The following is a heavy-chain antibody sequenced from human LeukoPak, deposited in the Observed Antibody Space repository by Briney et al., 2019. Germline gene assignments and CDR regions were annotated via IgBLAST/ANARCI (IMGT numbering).Heavy chain of an antibody. CDR1: GGSISSGDYY. Sequence: SQTLSLTCTVSGGSISSGDYYWSWIRQPPGKGLEWIGYIYYSGSTNYNPSLKSRVTISVDTSKNQFSLKLSSVTAADTAVYYCARHSVRYYYDILTGYSYYFDYWGQGTLVTVSS. J-gene: IGHJ4*02. D-gene: IGHD3-9*01. V-gene: IGHV4-30-4*08. CDR2: IYYSGST. CDR3: ARHSVRYYYDILTGYSYYFDY.